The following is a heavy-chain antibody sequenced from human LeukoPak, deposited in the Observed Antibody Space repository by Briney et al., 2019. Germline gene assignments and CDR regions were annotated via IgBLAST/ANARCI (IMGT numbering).Heavy chain of an antibody. J-gene: IGHJ6*02. CDR3: ARDLLGYSSGPLAGEPYYYYGMDV. CDR1: GFTFSSYG. CDR2: IWYDGSNK. D-gene: IGHD6-19*01. V-gene: IGHV3-33*01. Sequence: GGSLRLSCAASGFTFSSYGMHWVRQAPGKGLEWVAVIWYDGSNKYYADSVKGRFTISRDNSKNTLYLQMNSLRAEDTAVYYCARDLLGYSSGPLAGEPYYYYGMDVWGQGTTVTVSS.